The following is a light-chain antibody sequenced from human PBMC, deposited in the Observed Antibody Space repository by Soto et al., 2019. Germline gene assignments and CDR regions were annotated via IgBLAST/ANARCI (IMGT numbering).Light chain of an antibody. Sequence: QSALTQPASVSGSPGQSITISCTGTSSDVGGYNYVSWYQQHPGKAPKLMIYEVSNRPSGVSNRFSGSKSGNTASLTIYGLQAEDEADYYCTSHTSISIVVFRGGTEVTVL. V-gene: IGLV2-14*01. CDR2: EVS. CDR3: TSHTSISIVV. J-gene: IGLJ2*01. CDR1: SSDVGGYNY.